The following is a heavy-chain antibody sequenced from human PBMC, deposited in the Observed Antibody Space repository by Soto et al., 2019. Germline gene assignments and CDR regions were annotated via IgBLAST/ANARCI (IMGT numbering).Heavy chain of an antibody. Sequence: EVQLVESGGGLIHPGGSLRLSCASSGITVSSNYISWVRQAPGKGLEWVSVIFCGGSTYYADYVKARCTISRDKSKNTMYLEMNSLRAEDTTVYYRAIAPNCGGVWYQPRPLNYGVQGPLVLVSS. CDR1: GITVSSNY. CDR3: AIAPNCGGVWYQPRPLNY. V-gene: IGHV3-53*01. D-gene: IGHD2-21*02. J-gene: IGHJ4*02. CDR2: IFCGGST.